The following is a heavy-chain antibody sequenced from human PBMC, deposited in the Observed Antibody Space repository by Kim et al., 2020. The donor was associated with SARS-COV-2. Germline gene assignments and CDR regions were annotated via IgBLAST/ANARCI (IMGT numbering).Heavy chain of an antibody. V-gene: IGHV3-48*02. Sequence: GGSLRLSCVASGFSFSSYSMHWVRQAPGRGLEWLSYISSSSTSMYYVDSVRGRFTVSRDKAKNSLYLQMNILGDEDTAVYYCARGSASSYFFDYWGQGTL. CDR2: ISSSSTSM. CDR1: GFSFSSYS. J-gene: IGHJ4*02. D-gene: IGHD6-6*01. CDR3: ARGSASSYFFDY.